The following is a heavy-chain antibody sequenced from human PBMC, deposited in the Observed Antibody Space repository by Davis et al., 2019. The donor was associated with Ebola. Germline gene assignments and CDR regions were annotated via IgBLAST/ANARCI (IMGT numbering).Heavy chain of an antibody. J-gene: IGHJ3*02. CDR2: MNPNSGNT. CDR1: GYTFTSHG. Sequence: ASVTVSRKASGYTFTSHGISWVRQAPGQGLEWMGWMNPNSGNTGYAQKFQGRVTMTRNTSISTAYMELSSLRSEDTAVYYCARRYAFDIWGQGTMVTVSS. CDR3: ARRYAFDI. V-gene: IGHV1-8*02.